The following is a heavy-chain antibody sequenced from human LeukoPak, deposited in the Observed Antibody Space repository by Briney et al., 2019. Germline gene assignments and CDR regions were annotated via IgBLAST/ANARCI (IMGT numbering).Heavy chain of an antibody. CDR3: ARRARVAAAGRLDY. J-gene: IGHJ4*02. Sequence: GSLRLSCAASGFTFSSYEMNWIRQPPGKGLEWIGEINHSGSTNYNPSLKSRVTISVDTSKNQFSLKLSSVTAADTAVYYCARRARVAAAGRLDYWGQGTLVTVSS. D-gene: IGHD6-13*01. CDR2: INHSGST. CDR1: GFTFSSYE. V-gene: IGHV4-34*01.